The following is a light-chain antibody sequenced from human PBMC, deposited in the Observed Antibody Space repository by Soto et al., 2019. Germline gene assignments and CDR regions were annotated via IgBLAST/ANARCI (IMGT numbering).Light chain of an antibody. Sequence: QSVLTQPPSVSAAPRQRVIISCSGSTPNIRNNAVNWYQQVPGKAPKLLIHFDDVLPSGVSDRFSGFKSGTSASLAISGLQSEDEGDDYCGVWDDTLNGPVFGGGTKLTVL. CDR1: TPNIRNNA. CDR3: GVWDDTLNGPV. V-gene: IGLV1-36*01. J-gene: IGLJ2*01. CDR2: FDD.